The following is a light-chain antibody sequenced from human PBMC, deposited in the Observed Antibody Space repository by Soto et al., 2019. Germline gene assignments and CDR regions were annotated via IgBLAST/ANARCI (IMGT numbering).Light chain of an antibody. V-gene: IGLV2-23*02. CDR2: QVS. CDR1: SSDVGRYKL. Sequence: QPASVSGSPGQSITISCTGTSSDVGRYKLVSWYQQHPGKAPKLMIYQVSERPSGVSDRFSGSKSGDTASLTISGLQAEDEADYFCCSYAGSRVVFGGGTKLTVL. J-gene: IGLJ3*02. CDR3: CSYAGSRVV.